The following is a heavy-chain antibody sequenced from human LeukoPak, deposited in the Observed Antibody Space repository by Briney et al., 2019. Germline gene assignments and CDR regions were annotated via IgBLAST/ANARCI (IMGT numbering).Heavy chain of an antibody. Sequence: SVKVSCKASGGTFSSYAISWVRQAPGQGLEWMGGIIPIFGTANYAQKFQGRVTITADESTSTAYMELSSLRSEDTAVYYCASFKSDRAGYYYYGMDVWGQGTTVTVSS. CDR3: ASFKSDRAGYYYYGMDV. J-gene: IGHJ6*02. CDR2: IIPIFGTA. D-gene: IGHD1-14*01. V-gene: IGHV1-69*13. CDR1: GGTFSSYA.